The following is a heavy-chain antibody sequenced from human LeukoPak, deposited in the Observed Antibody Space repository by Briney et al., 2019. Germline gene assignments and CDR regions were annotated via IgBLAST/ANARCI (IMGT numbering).Heavy chain of an antibody. Sequence: SVKVSCTASGGTFSSYAISWVRQTPGQGLEWMGGIIPIFGTANYAQTFQGRVTITADESTSTAYMELSSLRSEDTAVYYCAIYERGYFDYWGQGTLVTVSS. CDR2: IIPIFGTA. CDR3: AIYERGYFDY. V-gene: IGHV1-69*13. D-gene: IGHD5/OR15-5a*01. J-gene: IGHJ4*02. CDR1: GGTFSSYA.